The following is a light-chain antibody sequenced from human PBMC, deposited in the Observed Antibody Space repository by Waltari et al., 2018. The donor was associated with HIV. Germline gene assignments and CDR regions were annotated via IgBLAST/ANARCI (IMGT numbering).Light chain of an antibody. CDR1: GSDLCRY. Sequence: QSVLTQTPSVSGSPGQSFTISCTAPGSDLCRYFSWYQLHPGQAPRLVIFDVSQRPSGISARFSGSKSGNTASLTISWLQAEDEGDYFCASYIGTNRLFGGGTRVTAL. J-gene: IGLJ3*02. V-gene: IGLV2-14*03. CDR2: DVS. CDR3: ASYIGTNRL.